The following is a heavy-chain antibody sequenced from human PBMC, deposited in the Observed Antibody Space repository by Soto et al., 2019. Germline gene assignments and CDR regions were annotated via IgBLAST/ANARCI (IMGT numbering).Heavy chain of an antibody. CDR3: ARGGGRGPGWWELLRPFDYYYYYYGMDV. V-gene: IGHV1-18*04. J-gene: IGHJ6*02. D-gene: IGHD1-26*01. CDR2: ISAYNGNT. CDR1: GYTFTSYG. Sequence: QVQLVQSGAEVKKPGASVKVSCKASGYTFTSYGISWVRQAPGQGLEWMGWISAYNGNTNYAQKLQGRVTMTTDTSTSTAYMELRSLRSDDTAVYYCARGGGRGPGWWELLRPFDYYYYYYGMDVWGQGTTVTVSS.